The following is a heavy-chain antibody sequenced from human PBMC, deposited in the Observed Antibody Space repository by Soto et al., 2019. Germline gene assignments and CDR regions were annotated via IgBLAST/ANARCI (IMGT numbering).Heavy chain of an antibody. V-gene: IGHV1-69*13. J-gene: IGHJ6*02. CDR2: IIPIFGTA. Sequence: SVKVSCKASGGTFSSYAISWVRQAPGQGLEWMGGIIPIFGTANYAQKFQGRVTITADESTSTAYMELSSLRSEDTAVYYCARDLSRDSSSWMGPRQSYYYGMDVWGQGTTVTVSS. D-gene: IGHD6-13*01. CDR3: ARDLSRDSSSWMGPRQSYYYGMDV. CDR1: GGTFSSYA.